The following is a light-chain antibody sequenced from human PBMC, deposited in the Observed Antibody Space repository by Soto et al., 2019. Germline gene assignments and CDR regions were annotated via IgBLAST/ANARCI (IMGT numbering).Light chain of an antibody. J-gene: IGLJ3*02. CDR3: CSYAGTNLWV. CDR1: SSDGGSHNL. Sequence: QSALTQPASVSGSPGQSITISCTGNSSDGGSHNLVSWYQQHPGKAPKLVIYEVNNRPSGVSNRFSGSKSANTASLTVSGLQAEDEADYYCCSYAGTNLWVFGGGTKLTVL. CDR2: EVN. V-gene: IGLV2-23*02.